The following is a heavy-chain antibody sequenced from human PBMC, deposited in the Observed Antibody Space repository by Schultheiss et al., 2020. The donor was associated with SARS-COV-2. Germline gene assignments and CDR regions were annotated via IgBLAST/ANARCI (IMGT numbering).Heavy chain of an antibody. CDR1: GFTFSSYG. Sequence: GGSLRLSCAASGFTFSSYGMSWVRQAPGKGLEWVSSISSSSSYIYYADSVKGRFTISRDNAKNSLYLQMNSLRAEDTAVYYCARVVRYCSSTSCYIYGYYYGMDVWGQGTTVTVSS. V-gene: IGHV3-21*01. D-gene: IGHD2-2*02. CDR3: ARVVRYCSSTSCYIYGYYYGMDV. J-gene: IGHJ6*02. CDR2: ISSSSSYI.